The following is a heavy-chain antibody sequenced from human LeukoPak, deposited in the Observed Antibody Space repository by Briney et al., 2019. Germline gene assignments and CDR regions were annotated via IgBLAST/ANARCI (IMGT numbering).Heavy chain of an antibody. CDR1: GGTFSSYA. Sequence: GASVKVSCKASGGTFSSYAISWVRQAPGQGLEWMGGIIPIFGTANYAQKFQGRVTITADESTSTAYMELSSLRSEDTAVYYCARRITISSLGLGYWGQGTLGTVSS. J-gene: IGHJ4*02. CDR2: IIPIFGTA. V-gene: IGHV1-69*01. D-gene: IGHD3-9*01. CDR3: ARRITISSLGLGY.